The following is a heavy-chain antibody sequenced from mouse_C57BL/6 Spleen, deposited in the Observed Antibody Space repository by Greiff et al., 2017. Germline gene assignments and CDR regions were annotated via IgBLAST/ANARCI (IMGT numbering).Heavy chain of an antibody. CDR2: IYPRSGNT. Sequence: VQLQQSGAELARPGASVKLSCKASGYTFTSYGISWVKQRTGQGLEWIGEIYPRSGNTYYNEKFKGKATLTADKSSSTAYMELRSLTSEDSAVYFCARGTTADWYFDVWGTGTTVTVSS. J-gene: IGHJ1*03. D-gene: IGHD1-2*01. V-gene: IGHV1-81*01. CDR3: ARGTTADWYFDV. CDR1: GYTFTSYG.